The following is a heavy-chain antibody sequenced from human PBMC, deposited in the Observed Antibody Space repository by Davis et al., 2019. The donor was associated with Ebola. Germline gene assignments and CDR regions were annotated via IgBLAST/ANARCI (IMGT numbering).Heavy chain of an antibody. CDR1: GGSISSYY. Sequence: SETLSLTCTVSGGSISSYYWSWIRQPPGKGLEWIGEINHSGSTNYNPSLKSRVTISVDTSKNQFSLKLSSVTAADTAVYYCASKRYGSWSYYYYYGMDVWGQGTTVTVSS. D-gene: IGHD3-10*01. J-gene: IGHJ6*02. V-gene: IGHV4-34*01. CDR2: INHSGST. CDR3: ASKRYGSWSYYYYYGMDV.